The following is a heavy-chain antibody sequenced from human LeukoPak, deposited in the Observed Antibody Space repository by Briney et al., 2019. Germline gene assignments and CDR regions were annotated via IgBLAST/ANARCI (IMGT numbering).Heavy chain of an antibody. Sequence: PSETLSLTCSVSGGSISSGDYYWSWIRQPPGKGLEWIGYIYYSGSTYYNPSLKSRVTISVDTSKNQFSLKLSSVTAVDTAVYYCARVCTSGSCPRDAFDIWGQGTMVTVSS. CDR1: GGSISSGDYY. CDR2: IYYSGST. V-gene: IGHV4-30-4*01. D-gene: IGHD2-15*01. J-gene: IGHJ3*02. CDR3: ARVCTSGSCPRDAFDI.